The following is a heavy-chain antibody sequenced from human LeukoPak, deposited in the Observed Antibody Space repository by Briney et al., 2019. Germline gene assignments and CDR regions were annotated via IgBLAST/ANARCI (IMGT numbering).Heavy chain of an antibody. CDR3: ARVYGVLGSRDQQLMH. D-gene: IGHD6-13*01. V-gene: IGHV3-11*06. Sequence: PSQTLSLTCTVSGGSISSGGYYWSWIRQAPGKGLEWVSYISSSGSYTNYADSVKGRFTVSRDNAKNSLFLQMNSLRAEDTAVYYCARVYGVLGSRDQQLMHWGQGTLVSVSS. J-gene: IGHJ4*02. CDR2: ISSSGSYT. CDR1: GGSISSGGYY.